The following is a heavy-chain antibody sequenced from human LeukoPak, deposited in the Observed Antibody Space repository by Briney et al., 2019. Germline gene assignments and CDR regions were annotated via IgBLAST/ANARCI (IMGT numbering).Heavy chain of an antibody. CDR2: ISSSGTYI. CDR3: ARPDAAREAFDI. V-gene: IGHV3-21*01. J-gene: IGHJ3*02. Sequence: GGSLRLSCAASGFTFSSYTMHWVRQAPGKGLEWVSSISSSGTYIYYADSVKGRFTISRENAKNSLFLQMNSLRADDTAVYYCARPDAAREAFDIWGQGTMVTVSS. D-gene: IGHD6-25*01. CDR1: GFTFSSYT.